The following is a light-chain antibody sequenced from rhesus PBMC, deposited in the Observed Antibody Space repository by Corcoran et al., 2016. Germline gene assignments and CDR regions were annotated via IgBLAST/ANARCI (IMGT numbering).Light chain of an antibody. CDR2: PAS. Sequence: DIQMTQSPSAFSASVGDRVTIFGRASQNICRNLAWYQQTPGKDLKLLIYPASSLQTGISSRFSGGGSGTDFTLTIRSLQPTYSAAYYCPHYYANPFTFGPATKLDIK. CDR3: PHYYANPFT. CDR1: QNICRN. J-gene: IGKJ3*01. V-gene: IGKV1S12*01.